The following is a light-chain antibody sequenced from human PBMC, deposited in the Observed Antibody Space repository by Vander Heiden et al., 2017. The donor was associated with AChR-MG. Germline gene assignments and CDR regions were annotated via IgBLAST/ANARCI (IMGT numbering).Light chain of an antibody. CDR1: SANIEKNA. V-gene: IGLV1-36*01. CDR3: AAWDDRRNGWV. CDR2: YDD. J-gene: IGLJ3*02. Sequence: QSVLTPPLTPSGALRPRGTISCSGSSANIEKNALNGYQQRPGTAAQHTIYYDDLLPSGVSDRFSGSKSGTSASLAIRGLRSEDEADYYCAAWDDRRNGWVFGGGTKLTVL.